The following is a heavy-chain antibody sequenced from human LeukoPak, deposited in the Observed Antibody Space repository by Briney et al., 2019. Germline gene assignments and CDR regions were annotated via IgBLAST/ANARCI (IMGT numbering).Heavy chain of an antibody. V-gene: IGHV5-51*01. D-gene: IGHD5-18*01. CDR1: GYNFTSYW. CDR3: ARRDTAMGYFDY. Sequence: GQWVKISCKGSGYNFTSYWIGWVRHIPGKGMDWMGVIYPGDSDTRYSPSSQGQVTTSADKSISTAYLQWSSLKASDTAMYYCARRDTAMGYFDYWSQGTLVTVSS. CDR2: IYPGDSDT. J-gene: IGHJ4*02.